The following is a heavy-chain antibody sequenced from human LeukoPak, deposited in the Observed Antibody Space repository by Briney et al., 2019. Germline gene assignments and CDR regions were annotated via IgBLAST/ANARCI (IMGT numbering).Heavy chain of an antibody. CDR1: GFTFDDYA. Sequence: GGSLRLSCAASGFTFDDYAMHWVWQAPGKGLEWVSGISWNSGSIGYADSVKGRFTIPRDNAKNSLYLQMNSLRAEDTALYYCAKDISAGYSYGYYFDYWGQGTLVTVSS. V-gene: IGHV3-9*01. CDR2: ISWNSGSI. D-gene: IGHD5-18*01. CDR3: AKDISAGYSYGYYFDY. J-gene: IGHJ4*02.